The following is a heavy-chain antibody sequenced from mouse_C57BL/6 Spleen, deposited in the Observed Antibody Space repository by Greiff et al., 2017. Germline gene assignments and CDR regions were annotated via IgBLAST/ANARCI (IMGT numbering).Heavy chain of an antibody. D-gene: IGHD2-5*01. CDR1: GFTFSSYA. V-gene: IGHV5-4*01. Sequence: DVQLVESGGGLVKPGGSLKLSCAASGFTFSSYAMSWVRQTPEKRLEWVATISDGGSYTYYPDNVKGRFTISRDNAKNNLYLQMSHLKSEDTAMYYCARDQGYSNYNAMDYWGQGTSVTVSS. CDR2: ISDGGSYT. CDR3: ARDQGYSNYNAMDY. J-gene: IGHJ4*01.